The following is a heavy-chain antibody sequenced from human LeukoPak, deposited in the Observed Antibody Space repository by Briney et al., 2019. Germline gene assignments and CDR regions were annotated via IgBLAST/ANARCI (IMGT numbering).Heavy chain of an antibody. CDR1: GGSFSGYY. CDR2: ISHSGSP. V-gene: IGHV4-59*12. Sequence: SETLSLTCAVYGGSFSGYYWSWIRQPPGKGLEWIGYISHSGSPNYNPSLKSRVTLSADTSKNQFSLRLTSVVATDTALYYCARLSISAPNNAFDIWGQGTTVTVSS. D-gene: IGHD6-6*01. CDR3: ARLSISAPNNAFDI. J-gene: IGHJ3*02.